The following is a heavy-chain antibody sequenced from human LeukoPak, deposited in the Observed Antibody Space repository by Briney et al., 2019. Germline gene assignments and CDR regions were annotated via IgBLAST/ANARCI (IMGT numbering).Heavy chain of an antibody. Sequence: SESLSLTCIVSGGSTSSGRYYWSWIRQPAGKGLEWIGRIYTSGSTNYNPSLKSRVTISVGPSKNQFSLKLSSVTAADTAVYYCARDQGSRWYDGWFDPWGQGTLVTVSS. CDR2: IYTSGST. J-gene: IGHJ5*02. CDR1: GGSTSSGRYY. CDR3: ARDQGSRWYDGWFDP. D-gene: IGHD6-19*01. V-gene: IGHV4-61*02.